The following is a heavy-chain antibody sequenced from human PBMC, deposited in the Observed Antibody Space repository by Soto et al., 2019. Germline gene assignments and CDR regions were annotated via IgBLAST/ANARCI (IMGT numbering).Heavy chain of an antibody. CDR1: GFSFSSYA. CDR2: ISGSGGST. Sequence: XGSLRLSCAASGFSFSSYAMSWVRQTPGKGLEWVSAISGSGGSTYYADSVKGRFTISRDNSKNTLYLQMNSLRAEDTAVYYCAKDKALVVVITGMDVRGQAITVSVSS. CDR3: AKDKALVVVITGMDV. J-gene: IGHJ6*02. V-gene: IGHV3-23*01. D-gene: IGHD3-22*01.